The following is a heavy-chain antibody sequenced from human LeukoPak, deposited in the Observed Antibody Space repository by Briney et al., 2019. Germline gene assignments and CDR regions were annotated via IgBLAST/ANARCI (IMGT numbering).Heavy chain of an antibody. V-gene: IGHV1-69*05. J-gene: IGHJ4*02. CDR3: GVAVAGYFDY. CDR2: IIPIFGTA. CDR1: GGTFSSYA. Sequence: SVKVSCKASGGTFSSYAISWVRQAPGQGLEWMGRIIPIFGTANYAQKFQGRVTITTDESTSTAYMELSSLRSEDTAVYYWGVAVAGYFDYWGQGTLVTVSS. D-gene: IGHD6-19*01.